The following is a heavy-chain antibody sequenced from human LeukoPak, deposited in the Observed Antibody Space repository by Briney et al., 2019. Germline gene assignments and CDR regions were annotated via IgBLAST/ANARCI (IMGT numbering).Heavy chain of an antibody. CDR2: IYYSGST. CDR1: GGSISSSSYY. J-gene: IGHJ4*02. CDR3: ARDSKFGGYDILTGYYQPAHFDY. V-gene: IGHV4-39*07. D-gene: IGHD3-9*01. Sequence: SETLSLTCTVSGGSISSSSYYWGWIRQPPGKGLEWIGSIYYSGSTYYNPSLKSRVTISVDTSKNQFSLKPSSVTAADTAVYYCARDSKFGGYDILTGYYQPAHFDYWGQGTLVTVSS.